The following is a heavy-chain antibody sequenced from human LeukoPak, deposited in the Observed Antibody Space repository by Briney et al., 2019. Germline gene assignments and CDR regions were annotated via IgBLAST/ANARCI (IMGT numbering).Heavy chain of an antibody. V-gene: IGHV4-39*01. CDR2: IYYSGTT. CDR1: GGSISSSTYH. Sequence: PSETLSLTCTVSGGSISSSTYHWGWIRQPPGKGLEWIGIIYYSGTTYYNPSLKSRVTISVDTSKNQFSLKLSSVTAADTAVYYCARLPYSGSYSNFDYWGQGTLVTVSS. J-gene: IGHJ4*02. D-gene: IGHD1-26*01. CDR3: ARLPYSGSYSNFDY.